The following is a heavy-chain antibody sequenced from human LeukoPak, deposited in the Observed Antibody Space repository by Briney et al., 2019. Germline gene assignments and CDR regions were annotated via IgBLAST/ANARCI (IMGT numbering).Heavy chain of an antibody. CDR2: INPNSGGT. V-gene: IGHV1-2*02. CDR1: GYTFTSYY. Sequence: GASVKVSCKASGYTFTSYYMHWVRQAPGQGLEWMGWINPNSGGTNYAQKFQGRVTMTRDTSISTAYMELSRLRSDDTAVYYCARDPTIAAAGNWFDPWGQGTLVTVSS. CDR3: ARDPTIAAAGNWFDP. J-gene: IGHJ5*02. D-gene: IGHD6-13*01.